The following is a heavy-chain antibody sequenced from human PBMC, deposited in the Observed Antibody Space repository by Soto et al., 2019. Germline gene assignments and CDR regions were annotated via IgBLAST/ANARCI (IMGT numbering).Heavy chain of an antibody. D-gene: IGHD6-19*01. V-gene: IGHV6-1*01. CDR1: GDSVSSNSAA. CDR2: TYYRSKWYN. J-gene: IGHJ4*02. CDR3: AREVVAGIAKPNTVDY. Sequence: QTLSLTCAISGDSVSSNSAAWNWIRQSPSRGLEWLGRTYYRSKWYNDYAVSVKSRITINPDTSKNQFSLQLNSVTPEDTAVYYCAREVVAGIAKPNTVDYWGQGTLVTVYS.